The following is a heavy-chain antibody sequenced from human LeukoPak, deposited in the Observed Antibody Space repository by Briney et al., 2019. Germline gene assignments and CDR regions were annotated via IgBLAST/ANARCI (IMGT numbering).Heavy chain of an antibody. CDR2: ISGSGGST. J-gene: IGHJ4*02. CDR1: GFTFSSYA. V-gene: IGHV3-23*01. Sequence: GGSLRLSCAASGFTFSSYAMHWVRQAPGEGLEWVSSISGSGGSTWYADSVKGRFTISRDNSKNTLYLQMNSLRAEDTAVYYCAKDLHGDYVRWGDYWGQGTLVTVSS. CDR3: AKDLHGDYVRWGDY. D-gene: IGHD4-17*01.